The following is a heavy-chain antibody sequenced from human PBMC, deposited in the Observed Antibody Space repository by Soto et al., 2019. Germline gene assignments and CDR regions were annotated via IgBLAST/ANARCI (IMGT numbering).Heavy chain of an antibody. CDR1: GGSISSYY. J-gene: IGHJ4*02. Sequence: QVQLQESGPGLVKPSETLSLTCTVSGGSISSYYWSWIRQPPGKGLEWIGYIYYSGSTNYNPSLKSRVSLSVPPSKNQFSRTLSSVTAADTAVYYCARGGIAAAGIDYWGQGTLVTVSS. CDR2: IYYSGST. D-gene: IGHD6-13*01. V-gene: IGHV4-59*01. CDR3: ARGGIAAAGIDY.